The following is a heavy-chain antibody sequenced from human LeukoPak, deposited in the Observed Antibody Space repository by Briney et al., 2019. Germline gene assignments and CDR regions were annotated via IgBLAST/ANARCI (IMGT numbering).Heavy chain of an antibody. V-gene: IGHV4-59*08. Sequence: PSETLSLTCTVSGGSISSYYWSWIRQPPGKGLEWIGYIYYSGSTNYNPSLKSRVTISVDKSKNQFSLKLSSVTAADTAVYYCARHGGYCSSTSCYPLRDWGQGTLVTVSS. J-gene: IGHJ4*02. CDR3: ARHGGYCSSTSCYPLRD. CDR1: GGSISSYY. CDR2: IYYSGST. D-gene: IGHD2-2*03.